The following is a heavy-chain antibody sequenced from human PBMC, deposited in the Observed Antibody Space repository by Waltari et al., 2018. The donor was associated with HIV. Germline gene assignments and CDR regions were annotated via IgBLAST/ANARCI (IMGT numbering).Heavy chain of an antibody. CDR1: GYTFTGYY. D-gene: IGHD6-19*01. CDR2: INPNRGGT. Sequence: QVQLVQSGAEVKKPGASVKVSCKASGYTFTGYYMHWVRQAPGQGLEWMGWINPNRGGTNYAQKFQGRVTMTRDTSISTAYMELSRLRSDDTAVYYCARGIAVAGGDAFDIWGQGTMVTVSS. CDR3: ARGIAVAGGDAFDI. V-gene: IGHV1-2*02. J-gene: IGHJ3*02.